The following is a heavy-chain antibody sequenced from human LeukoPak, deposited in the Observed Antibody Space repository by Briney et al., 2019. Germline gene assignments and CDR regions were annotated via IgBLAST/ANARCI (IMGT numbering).Heavy chain of an antibody. D-gene: IGHD1-26*01. J-gene: IGHJ4*02. CDR1: GFTFSSYG. V-gene: IGHV3-33*01. CDR2: IWYDGSNK. CDR3: TTALLRPTTVFDY. Sequence: GGSLRLSCAASGFTFSSYGMHWVRQAPGKGLEWVAVIWYDGSNKYYADSVKGRFTISRDNSKNTLYLQMNSLRAEDTAVYYCTTALLRPTTVFDYWGQGTLVTVSS.